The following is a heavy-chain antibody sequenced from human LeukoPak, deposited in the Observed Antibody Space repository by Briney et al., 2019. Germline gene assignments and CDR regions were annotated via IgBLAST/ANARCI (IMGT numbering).Heavy chain of an antibody. CDR3: ARQTVLRGVPY. CDR1: GGSISSGSYY. D-gene: IGHD3-10*01. Sequence: SETLSLTCTVSGGSISSGSYYWSWIRQPAGKGLEWIGRIYTSGSTKYNPSLKSRVTISVDTSKNQFSLKLSSVTAADTAVYYCARQTVLRGVPYWGQGTLVTVSS. CDR2: IYTSGST. J-gene: IGHJ4*02. V-gene: IGHV4-61*02.